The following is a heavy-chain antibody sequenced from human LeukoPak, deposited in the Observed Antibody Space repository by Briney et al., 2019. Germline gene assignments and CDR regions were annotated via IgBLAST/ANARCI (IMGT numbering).Heavy chain of an antibody. CDR2: ISSSSSYI. J-gene: IGHJ4*02. D-gene: IGHD4-17*01. CDR1: GFTFSSYS. Sequence: PGGSLRLSCAASGFTFSSYSMNWVRQAPGKGLEWVSSISSSSSYIYYADSVKGRFTISRDNSKNTLYLQMNSLRAEDTAVYNCASTFYGDSPPYWGQGTLVTVSS. CDR3: ASTFYGDSPPY. V-gene: IGHV3-21*01.